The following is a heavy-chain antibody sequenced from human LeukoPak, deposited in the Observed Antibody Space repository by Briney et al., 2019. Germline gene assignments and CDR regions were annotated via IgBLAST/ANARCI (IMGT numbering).Heavy chain of an antibody. CDR3: ASDKTAQLDNYYYYMDV. CDR1: GFTFSSST. J-gene: IGHJ6*03. Sequence: GGSLRLSCAASGFTFSSSTMNWVRQAPGKGLEWVSSISGGSIYIYYADSVKGRFTISRDNGKNSLYLQMNSLRAEDTAVYYCASDKTAQLDNYYYYMDVWGQGILVTVSS. V-gene: IGHV3-21*06. CDR2: ISGGSIYI. D-gene: IGHD6-13*01.